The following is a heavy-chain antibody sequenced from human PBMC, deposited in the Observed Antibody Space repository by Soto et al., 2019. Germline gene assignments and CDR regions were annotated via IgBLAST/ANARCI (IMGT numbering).Heavy chain of an antibody. CDR1: GDSISSDKW. CDR2: IHHSGRT. D-gene: IGHD3-16*01. Sequence: PSETLSLTCAVSGDSISSDKWWSWVRQPPGKGLEWIGEIHHSGRTNYNPSLKSRVTILVEKSKNQVSLELSSMTAADTAVYYCTTQGLGGLHGLVDVWGQGTTVTVSS. J-gene: IGHJ6*02. V-gene: IGHV4-4*02. CDR3: TTQGLGGLHGLVDV.